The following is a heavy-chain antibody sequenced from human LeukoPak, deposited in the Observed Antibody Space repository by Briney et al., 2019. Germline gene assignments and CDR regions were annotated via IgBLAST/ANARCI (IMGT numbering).Heavy chain of an antibody. CDR3: ARDLVGYYHYYMDV. J-gene: IGHJ6*03. Sequence: NPSETLSLTCTVSGGSISSYDWTWIRQPPGKGLEWIGYIDYSGSANYNPSLKRRVTISIDTSKNQFSLKLNSVTAADTAVYYCARDLVGYYHYYMDVWGKGTTVTVSS. CDR2: IDYSGSA. V-gene: IGHV4-59*01. CDR1: GGSISSYD. D-gene: IGHD6-6*01.